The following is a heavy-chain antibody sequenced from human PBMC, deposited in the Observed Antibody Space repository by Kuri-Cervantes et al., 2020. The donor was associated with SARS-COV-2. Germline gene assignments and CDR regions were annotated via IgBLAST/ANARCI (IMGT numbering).Heavy chain of an antibody. CDR3: ARERLAFDI. V-gene: IGHV3-64*01. Sequence: GESLKISCAASGFTFSSYAMHWVRQAPGKGLEYVSAISSNGGSTYYANSVKGRFTISRDNSKNTLYLQMGSLRAEDMAVYYCARERLAFDIWGQGTMVTVSS. CDR2: ISSNGGST. J-gene: IGHJ3*02. CDR1: GFTFSSYA. D-gene: IGHD3-22*01.